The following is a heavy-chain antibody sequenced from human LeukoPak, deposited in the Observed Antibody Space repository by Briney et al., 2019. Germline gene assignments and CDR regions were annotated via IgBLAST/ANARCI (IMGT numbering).Heavy chain of an antibody. D-gene: IGHD3-10*01. CDR3: ARLWFGELQWFDP. J-gene: IGHJ5*02. CDR1: GGSFSGYY. CDR2: INHSGST. V-gene: IGHV4-34*01. Sequence: SETLSLTCAVYGGSFSGYYWSWIRQPPGKGLECIGEINHSGSTNYNPSLKSRVTISVDTSKNQFSLKLSSVTAADTAVYYCARLWFGELQWFDPWGQGTLVTVSS.